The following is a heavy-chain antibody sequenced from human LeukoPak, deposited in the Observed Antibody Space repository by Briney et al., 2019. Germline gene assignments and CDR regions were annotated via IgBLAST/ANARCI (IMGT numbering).Heavy chain of an antibody. CDR1: GGSISSSSYY. V-gene: IGHV4-39*01. CDR3: ARVKYYGSGSQYYFDY. CDR2: IYYSGST. J-gene: IGHJ4*02. Sequence: SETLSLTCTVSGGSISSSSYYWGWIRQPPGTGLEWIGSIYYSGSTYYNPSLKSRVTISVDTSKNQFSLKLSSVTAADTAVYYCARVKYYGSGSQYYFDYWGQGTLVTVSS. D-gene: IGHD3-10*01.